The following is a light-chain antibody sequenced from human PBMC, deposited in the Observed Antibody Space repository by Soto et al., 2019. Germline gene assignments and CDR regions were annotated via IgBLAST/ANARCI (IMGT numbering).Light chain of an antibody. CDR1: QRITTY. V-gene: IGKV1-39*01. Sequence: IQMTQSPSSLSASVGARVTITCRASQRITTYLNWYQQKPGEAPKLLISTSGTLQRGVPSRFSGSGSGTDFTLPIAALRPEDFATYFGQQTYSTPYTFGQGTKMEI. CDR2: TSG. CDR3: QQTYSTPYT. J-gene: IGKJ2*01.